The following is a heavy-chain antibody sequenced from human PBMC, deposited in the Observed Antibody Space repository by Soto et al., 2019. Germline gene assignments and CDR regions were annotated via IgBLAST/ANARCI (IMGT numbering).Heavy chain of an antibody. D-gene: IGHD2-21*02. CDR2: IYYSGST. CDR3: AASLGAYCGGDCYPFYFDY. Sequence: QVQLQESGPGLVKPSQTLSLTCTVSGGSISSGGYYWSWIRQHPGKGLEWIGYIYYSGSTYYNPSLKSRVTISVDKSKNQFSLKLSSVTAADTAVYYCAASLGAYCGGDCYPFYFDYWGQGTLVTVSS. V-gene: IGHV4-31*03. J-gene: IGHJ4*02. CDR1: GGSISSGGYY.